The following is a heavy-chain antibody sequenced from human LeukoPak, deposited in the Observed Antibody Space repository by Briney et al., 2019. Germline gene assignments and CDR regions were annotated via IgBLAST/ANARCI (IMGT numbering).Heavy chain of an antibody. J-gene: IGHJ4*02. Sequence: GGSLRLSCAASGVTVSSVYMSWVRQAPGKGLEWVSVLYSGGSTYYTDSVKGRFTISRDKSKNTLYLQMNSLRAEDTAVYYCARGYSYSWGYWGQGALVTVSS. D-gene: IGHD5-18*01. CDR1: GVTVSSVY. CDR2: LYSGGST. V-gene: IGHV3-66*01. CDR3: ARGYSYSWGY.